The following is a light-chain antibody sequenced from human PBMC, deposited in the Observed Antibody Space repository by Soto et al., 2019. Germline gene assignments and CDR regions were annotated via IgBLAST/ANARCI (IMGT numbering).Light chain of an antibody. CDR2: GAS. CDR3: QQYGDSPQT. CDR1: QSVGSS. J-gene: IGKJ1*01. V-gene: IGKV3-20*01. Sequence: EIFLTQSPGTLSLSPGERATLSCRASQSVGSSLSWYQQKPGQAPRLLFYGASNRATAIPDRFSGSGFGTDFTLTITRLEPEDFAVYYCQQYGDSPQTFGPGTKVDIK.